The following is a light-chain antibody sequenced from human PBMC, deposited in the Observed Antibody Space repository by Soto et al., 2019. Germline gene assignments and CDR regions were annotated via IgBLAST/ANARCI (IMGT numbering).Light chain of an antibody. CDR1: QGISSY. CDR2: GAS. CDR3: QHLNSYPVT. V-gene: IGKV1-9*01. Sequence: DIQLTQSPSFLSSSVGDRVTITCRASQGISSYLAWYQQNPGKAPKLLIYGASTLQSGVPSRFSGSGSGTEFSLTISSLQPEDFATYYCQHLNSYPVTFGQGTRLEIK. J-gene: IGKJ5*01.